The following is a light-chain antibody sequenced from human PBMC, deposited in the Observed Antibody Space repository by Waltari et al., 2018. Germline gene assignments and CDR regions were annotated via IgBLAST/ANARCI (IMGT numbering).Light chain of an antibody. V-gene: IGKV3-11*01. Sequence: EIVLTQSPVPLSLSPGERATLSRRASQSVRRYLAWYQQKPGQAPRLLIYDASNRATGIPARFSGSGSGTDFTLTISSLEPEDVALYYCHQYYRTPQTFGQGTKVEIK. CDR2: DAS. CDR3: HQYYRTPQT. CDR1: QSVRRY. J-gene: IGKJ1*01.